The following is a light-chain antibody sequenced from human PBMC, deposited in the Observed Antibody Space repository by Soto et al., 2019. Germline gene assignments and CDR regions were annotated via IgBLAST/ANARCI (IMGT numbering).Light chain of an antibody. CDR1: SSDVGGYNY. V-gene: IGLV2-8*01. CDR2: EVS. CDR3: SSYAGSNRVV. Sequence: QSVLTQPPSAPGSPGQSVTISCTGTSSDVGGYNYVSWYQHHPGKAPKLMISEVSKRPSGVPDRFSGSKSGNTASLTVSGLQAEDEAHYYCSSYAGSNRVVFGGGTKLTVL. J-gene: IGLJ2*01.